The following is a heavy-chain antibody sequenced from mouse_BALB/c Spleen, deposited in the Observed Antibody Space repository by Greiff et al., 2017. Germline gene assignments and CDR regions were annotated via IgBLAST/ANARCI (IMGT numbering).Heavy chain of an antibody. V-gene: IGHV5-12-2*01. J-gene: IGHJ3*01. CDR2: ISNGGGST. CDR1: GFTFSSYT. Sequence: EVMLVESGGGLVQPGGSLKLSCAASGFTFSSYTMSWVRQTPEKRLEWVAYISNGGGSTYYPDTVKGRFTISRDNAKNTLYLQMSSLKSEDTAMYYCARDGYGNAWFAYWGQGTLVTVSA. CDR3: ARDGYGNAWFAY. D-gene: IGHD2-10*02.